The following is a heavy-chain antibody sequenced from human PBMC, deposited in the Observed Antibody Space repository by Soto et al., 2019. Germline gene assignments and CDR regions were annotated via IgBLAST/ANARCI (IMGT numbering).Heavy chain of an antibody. J-gene: IGHJ4*02. V-gene: IGHV1-3*01. CDR3: ARTSGYSVDEN. Sequence: QVQLVQSGAEVKKPGASVKVSCKASGYTFTSYAMHWVRQAPGQRLEWMGWINAGNGNTKYSQKFQGRVTITRDTFAITAYIVLSSLRSEDTAVYDSARTSGYSVDENWGPGRQVTRSS. CDR1: GYTFTSYA. D-gene: IGHD3-3*01. CDR2: INAGNGNT.